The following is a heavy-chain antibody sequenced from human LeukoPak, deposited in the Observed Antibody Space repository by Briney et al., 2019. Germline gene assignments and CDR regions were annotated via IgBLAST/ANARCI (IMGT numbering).Heavy chain of an antibody. CDR1: GYIFSNYG. V-gene: IGHV1-2*02. CDR3: ARDYSNYYYYYYMDV. J-gene: IGHJ6*03. D-gene: IGHD4-11*01. Sequence: ASVKVSCKASGYIFSNYGISWVRQAPGQGLEWMGWINPNSRGTNYAQKFQGRVTMTRDKSISTAYMELSRLRSDDTAVYYCARDYSNYYYYYYMDVWGKGTTVSVSS. CDR2: INPNSRGT.